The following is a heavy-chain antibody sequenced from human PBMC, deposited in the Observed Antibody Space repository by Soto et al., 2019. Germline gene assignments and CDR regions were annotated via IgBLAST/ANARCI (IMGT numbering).Heavy chain of an antibody. D-gene: IGHD1-7*01. CDR1: GGSISSYY. CDR2: IYYSGST. J-gene: IGHJ6*02. CDR3: AREGLTGTIGLYYYYGMDV. V-gene: IGHV4-59*01. Sequence: QVQLQESGPGLVKPSETLSLTCTVSGGSISSYYWSWIRQPPGKGLEWIGYIYYSGSTNYHPSLKSRVTISVDTSQNQFSLKLSSVTAADTAVYYCAREGLTGTIGLYYYYGMDVWGQGTTVTVSS.